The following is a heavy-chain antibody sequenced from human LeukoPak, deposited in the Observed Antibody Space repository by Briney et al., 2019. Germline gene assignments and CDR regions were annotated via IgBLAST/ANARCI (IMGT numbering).Heavy chain of an antibody. CDR1: GGSISSGGYY. D-gene: IGHD6-13*01. J-gene: IGHJ4*02. Sequence: PSQTLSLTCTVSGGSISSGGYYWSWIRQHPGKGLEWIGYIYYSGSTYYNPSLKSRVTISVDTSKNQFSLKLSSVTAADTAVYYCARVPHSIAPAGLFDYWGQGTLVTVSS. CDR3: ARVPHSIAPAGLFDY. V-gene: IGHV4-31*03. CDR2: IYYSGST.